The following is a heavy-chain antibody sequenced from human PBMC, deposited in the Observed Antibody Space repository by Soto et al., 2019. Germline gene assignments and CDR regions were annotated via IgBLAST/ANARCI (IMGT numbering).Heavy chain of an antibody. CDR3: AKSTGYSLSYRMDV. D-gene: IGHD6-13*01. J-gene: IGHJ6*02. V-gene: IGHV3-30*18. CDR2: ISYDGSNK. Sequence: PGGSLRLSCAASGFTFSSYGMHWVRQAPGKGLEWVAVISYDGSNKYYADSVKGRFTISRDNSKNTLYLQMNSLRAEDTAVYYCAKSTGYSLSYRMDVWGQGTTVTVSS. CDR1: GFTFSSYG.